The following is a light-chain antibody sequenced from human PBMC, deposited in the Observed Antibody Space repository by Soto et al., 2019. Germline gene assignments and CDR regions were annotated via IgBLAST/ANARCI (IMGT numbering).Light chain of an antibody. CDR3: SSYTFSSTLVV. CDR2: EVN. CDR1: SSDVGGYNF. Sequence: QSVLTQPASVSGSPGQSITISCTGNSSDVGGYNFVSWYQQHPGKAPRLMIFEVNNRPSGVSDRFSGSKSGNTASLTISGLQAEDEADYYCSSYTFSSTLVVFGGGTKVTVL. J-gene: IGLJ3*02. V-gene: IGLV2-14*01.